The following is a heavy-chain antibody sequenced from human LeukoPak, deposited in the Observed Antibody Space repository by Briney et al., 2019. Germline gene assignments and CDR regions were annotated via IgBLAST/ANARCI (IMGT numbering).Heavy chain of an antibody. D-gene: IGHD4-17*01. CDR1: GYSFTTYW. CDR3: ARLPTVTSNRIHDGMDV. J-gene: IGHJ6*02. CDR2: IYPDDSDT. V-gene: IGHV5-51*01. Sequence: GESLKISCKGSGYSFTTYWIGWARQMPGKGLEWMGIIYPDDSDTRYSPSFQGQVTISADKSISTAYLQWSSLKASDTAMYYCARLPTVTSNRIHDGMDVWGQGTTVTVSS.